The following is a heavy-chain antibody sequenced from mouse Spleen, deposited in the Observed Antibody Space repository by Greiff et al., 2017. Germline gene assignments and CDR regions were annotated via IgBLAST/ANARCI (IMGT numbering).Heavy chain of an antibody. J-gene: IGHJ4*01. CDR1: GFTFKDYY. V-gene: IGHV14-2*01. CDR3: ARGSSGYVNNAMGC. Sequence: EVQLQESGAELVKPGASVKLSCTASGFTFKDYYMHWVKQRPEQGLEWIGRIDPEDGETKYAQKFQGKATITADTSSNTAYLQLSSLTSEDTAVYYCARGSSGYVNNAMGCWGQGTSVTVSS. CDR2: IDPEDGET. D-gene: IGHD3-1*01.